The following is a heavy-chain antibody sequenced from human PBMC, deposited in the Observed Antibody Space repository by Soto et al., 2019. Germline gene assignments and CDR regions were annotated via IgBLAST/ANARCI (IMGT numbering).Heavy chain of an antibody. J-gene: IGHJ4*02. CDR1: GFTFRDHS. Sequence: GGSLRLSCAASGFTFRDHSMSWVRQAPGKGLEWVSAITGSAGSTYYADSVEGRFTISRDISKNTLYLQMNSLRAEDTAVYYCVKGEYYYDGSAYYPFDYWGQGRMVTVSS. CDR3: VKGEYYYDGSAYYPFDY. D-gene: IGHD3-22*01. CDR2: ITGSAGST. V-gene: IGHV3-23*01.